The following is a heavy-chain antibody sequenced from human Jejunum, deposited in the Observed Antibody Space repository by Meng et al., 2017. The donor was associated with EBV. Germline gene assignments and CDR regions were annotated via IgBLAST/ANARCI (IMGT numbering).Heavy chain of an antibody. CDR3: ARKAVPGTFARPKFDY. J-gene: IGHJ4*02. Sequence: QLQQWGAGLLKPSETLSLTCAVYGGSFNYYYWTWIRQPPGKGLEWIGEIIHSGSTNYDPSLKSRVTISVDRSKNQFSLKLTSVTAADTAVYYCARKAVPGTFARPKFDYWGQGTLVTVSS. CDR2: IIHSGST. V-gene: IGHV4-34*12. D-gene: IGHD6-19*01. CDR1: GGSFNYYY.